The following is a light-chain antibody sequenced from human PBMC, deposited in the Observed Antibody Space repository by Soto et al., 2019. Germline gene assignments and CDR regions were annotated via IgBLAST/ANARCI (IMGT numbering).Light chain of an antibody. CDR2: GAS. CDR1: HSVSSTY. Sequence: EIVLTQSPGTLSLSPGERATLSCRASHSVSSTYLAWYRQKPGQAPRLLIYGASSRATGIPDRFSGSGSGTDFTLTISRLEPEDFAVYYCQQYGSSPPYTFGHGTTLEIK. V-gene: IGKV3-20*01. CDR3: QQYGSSPPYT. J-gene: IGKJ2*01.